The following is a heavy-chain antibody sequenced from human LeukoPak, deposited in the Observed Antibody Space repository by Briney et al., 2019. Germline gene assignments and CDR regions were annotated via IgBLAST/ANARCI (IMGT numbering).Heavy chain of an antibody. CDR3: TTQLLYEHNFDY. V-gene: IGHV3-15*01. CDR1: GFTFSDAW. J-gene: IGHJ4*02. CDR2: IKSNTDGGTT. Sequence: GGSLRLSCAASGFTFSDAWMSRVRQTPGKGLEWVGRIKSNTDGGTTDFAAPVKDRFTISRDDSENALYLQMNSLKTEDTAVYYCTTQLLYEHNFDYWGQGTLVTVSP. D-gene: IGHD2-2*02.